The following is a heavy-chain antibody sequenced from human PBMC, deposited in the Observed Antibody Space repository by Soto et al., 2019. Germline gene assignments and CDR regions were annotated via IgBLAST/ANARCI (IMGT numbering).Heavy chain of an antibody. D-gene: IGHD1-26*01. J-gene: IGHJ6*02. CDR3: TRVGGSVSGMDV. CDR2: IDNAGSSA. CDR1: RFTFSLYC. V-gene: IGHV3-74*01. Sequence: GCSHRLSCPASRFTFSLYCMRWVREAPGKGPVWGSRIDNAGSSARYADSVKGRFTISRDNAKNTVYLQMNSLRAEDTAVYYCTRVGGSVSGMDVWGQGT.